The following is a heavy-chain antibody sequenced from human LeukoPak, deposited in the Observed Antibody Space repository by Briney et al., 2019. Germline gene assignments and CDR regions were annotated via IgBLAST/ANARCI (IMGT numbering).Heavy chain of an antibody. D-gene: IGHD6-13*01. CDR2: IKQDGSDK. CDR3: ARAPWAAAEFDF. Sequence: GGSLRLSCAASGFTFSSYRMSWVRQAPAKGLEWVANIKQDGSDKYYVDSVKGRFTISRDNAKNSLYLQMNSLRAEDTAVYYCARAPWAAAEFDFWGQGTLVTVSS. V-gene: IGHV3-7*03. J-gene: IGHJ4*02. CDR1: GFTFSSYR.